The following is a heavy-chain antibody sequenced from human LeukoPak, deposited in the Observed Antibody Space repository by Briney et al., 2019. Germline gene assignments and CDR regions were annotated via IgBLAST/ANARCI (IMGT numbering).Heavy chain of an antibody. CDR3: ARLGDSSGYYYVDY. Sequence: SGTLSLTCTVSGGSISSYYWSWIRQPPGKGLEWIGYIYYSGSTNYNPSLKSRVTISVDTSKNQFSLKLSSVTAADTAVYYCARLGDSSGYYYVDYWGQGTLVTVSS. V-gene: IGHV4-59*01. J-gene: IGHJ4*02. CDR1: GGSISSYY. CDR2: IYYSGST. D-gene: IGHD3-22*01.